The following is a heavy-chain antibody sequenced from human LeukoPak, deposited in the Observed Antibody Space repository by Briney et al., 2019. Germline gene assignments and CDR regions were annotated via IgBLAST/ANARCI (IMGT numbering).Heavy chain of an antibody. D-gene: IGHD3-22*01. V-gene: IGHV3-30*04. CDR3: ARSDTKITMIVVVASDY. Sequence: PGVSLRLSCAASGFTFSIYAMHWVRQAPGKGLEWVAVISYDGSNKYYADSVKGRFTISRDNSKNTLYLQMNSLRAEDTAVYYCARSDTKITMIVVVASDYWGQGTLVTVSS. J-gene: IGHJ4*02. CDR2: ISYDGSNK. CDR1: GFTFSIYA.